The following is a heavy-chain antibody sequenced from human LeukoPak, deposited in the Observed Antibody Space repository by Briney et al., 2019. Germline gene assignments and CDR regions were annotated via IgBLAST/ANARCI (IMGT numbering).Heavy chain of an antibody. CDR2: IKPDGTTK. D-gene: IGHD6-13*01. V-gene: IGHV3-7*03. Sequence: GGSLRLSCAASGLTFSNYWMDWVRQAPGKGLEGVANIKPDGTTKFYVDSVKGRFTISRDNALNSLYLQMNSLRAEDTAIYYCARSIPYGTTWYGRSDYWGQGTLVTVSS. CDR1: GLTFSNYW. J-gene: IGHJ4*02. CDR3: ARSIPYGTTWYGRSDY.